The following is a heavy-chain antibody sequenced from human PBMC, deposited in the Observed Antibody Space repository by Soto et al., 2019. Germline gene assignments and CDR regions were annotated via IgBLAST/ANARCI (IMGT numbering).Heavy chain of an antibody. D-gene: IGHD2-2*01. J-gene: IGHJ4*02. CDR2: IKHDGGGT. CDR1: GFTFSSYW. Sequence: PGGSLRLSCAASGFTFSSYWMSWVRQAPGKGLEWVANIKHDGGGTYYADSVKGRFTISRDNAKNTLYLQMNSLRAEDTAVYYCAKDRPQPYCSSTSCRFGYRSSGWFSDYWGQGTLVTVSS. V-gene: IGHV3-7*03. CDR3: AKDRPQPYCSSTSCRFGYRSSGWFSDY.